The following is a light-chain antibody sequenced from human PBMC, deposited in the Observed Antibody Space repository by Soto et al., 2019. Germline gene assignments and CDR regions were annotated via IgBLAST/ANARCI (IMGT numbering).Light chain of an antibody. Sequence: EIVLTQSPGTLSLSPGERATLSCRASQSVSSNYLAWYQQKPGEAPRLLIYGASSRATGTPDRFSGRGSGTDFTLTISRLEPEDFAVYHCQQYSTAPETFGQGTKVEIK. J-gene: IGKJ1*01. V-gene: IGKV3-20*01. CDR2: GAS. CDR1: QSVSSNY. CDR3: QQYSTAPET.